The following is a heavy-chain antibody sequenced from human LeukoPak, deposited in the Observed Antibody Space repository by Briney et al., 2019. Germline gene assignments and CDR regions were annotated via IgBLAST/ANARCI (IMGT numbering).Heavy chain of an antibody. J-gene: IGHJ4*01. CDR1: GYTFIGYY. D-gene: IGHD2-2*01. CDR3: ARVRGGVTGTSLSDF. CDR2: INPNSGGT. V-gene: IGHV1-2*02. Sequence: GAAVKASCMASGYTFIGYYMHWVRQAPGRGLEWMGWINPNSGGTKYAQKFQGRVTMTRDTSISTAYMELSRLRSDDTAVYYCARVRGGVTGTSLSDFWGHGNLGSVSS.